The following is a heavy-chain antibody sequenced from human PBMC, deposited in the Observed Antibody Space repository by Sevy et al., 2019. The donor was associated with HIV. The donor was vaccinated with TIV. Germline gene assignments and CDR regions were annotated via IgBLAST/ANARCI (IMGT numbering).Heavy chain of an antibody. Sequence: GGSLRLSCAASGFAFRNYAMSWVRQAPGRGLEWVSAISGGASTTYYADTVKGRFTVSRDNSKSTLYLQMRSLRVEDTALYYCAKAPLASGDSSGWTWGFDYWGQGTVVTVSS. CDR2: ISGGASTT. CDR1: GFAFRNYA. V-gene: IGHV3-23*01. D-gene: IGHD6-19*01. CDR3: AKAPLASGDSSGWTWGFDY. J-gene: IGHJ4*02.